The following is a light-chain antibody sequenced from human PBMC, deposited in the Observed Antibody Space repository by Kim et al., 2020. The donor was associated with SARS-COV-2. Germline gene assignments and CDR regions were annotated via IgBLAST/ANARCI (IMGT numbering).Light chain of an antibody. CDR2: DSS. V-gene: IGKV3-11*01. CDR1: PSVSSY. J-gene: IGKJ2*01. Sequence: EIVLTQSPATLSLSPGERATLSCRASPSVSSYLAWYQQKPGQAPRILIYDSSNRATGIPARFSGTWSGTDFTLTISSLEPGDFAVYYCPERSNWPPYTFGQGTKLEL. CDR3: PERSNWPPYT.